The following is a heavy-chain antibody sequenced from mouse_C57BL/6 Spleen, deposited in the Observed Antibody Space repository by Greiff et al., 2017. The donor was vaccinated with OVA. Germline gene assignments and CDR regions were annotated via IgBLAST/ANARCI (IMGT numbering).Heavy chain of an antibody. CDR3: ARSYGSSHWYFDV. V-gene: IGHV3-6*01. CDR1: GYSITSGYY. D-gene: IGHD1-1*01. J-gene: IGHJ1*03. CDR2: ISYDGSN. Sequence: DVQLQESGPGLVKPSQSLSLTCSVTGYSITSGYYWNWIRQFPGNKLEWMGYISYDGSNNYNPSLKNRISITRDTSKNQFFLKLNSVTTEDTATYYCARSYGSSHWYFDVWGTGTTVTVSS.